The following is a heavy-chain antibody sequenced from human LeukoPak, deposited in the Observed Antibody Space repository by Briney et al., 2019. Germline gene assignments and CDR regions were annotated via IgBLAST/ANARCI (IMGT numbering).Heavy chain of an antibody. CDR2: INPNSGGT. CDR3: ASKAGIAVAGLFDY. J-gene: IGHJ4*02. CDR1: GYTFTGYY. D-gene: IGHD6-19*01. V-gene: IGHV1-2*02. Sequence: ASVKVSCKASGYTFTGYYMHWVRQAPGQGLEWMGWINPNSGGTNYAQKFQGRVTMTRDTSISTAYMELSRLRSDDTAVYYCASKAGIAVAGLFDYWGQGTLVTVPS.